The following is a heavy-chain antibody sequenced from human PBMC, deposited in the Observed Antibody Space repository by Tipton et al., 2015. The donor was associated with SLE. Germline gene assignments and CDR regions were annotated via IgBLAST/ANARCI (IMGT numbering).Heavy chain of an antibody. V-gene: IGHV4-39*07. CDR3: ARHGSGTYYSWFDP. Sequence: TLSLTCSVSGDSISSSYYYWGRIRQPPGRGLEWIASFYYDATTYYNPSLKSRVTISVDTSKNQFSLKLRSVTAADTAVYFCARHGSGTYYSWFDPWGQGNLVTVSS. J-gene: IGHJ5*02. D-gene: IGHD1-26*01. CDR1: GDSISSSYYY. CDR2: FYYDATT.